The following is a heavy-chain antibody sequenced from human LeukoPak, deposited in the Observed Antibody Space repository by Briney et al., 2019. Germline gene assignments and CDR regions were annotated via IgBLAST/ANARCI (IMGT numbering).Heavy chain of an antibody. Sequence: GGSLRLSCAASGFTFSSYAMSWVRQAPGKGVEWVSAISGSGGSTYYADSVKGRFPISRDNSKNTLYLQMNSLRAEDTAVYYCAKVLATIQLFDAFDIWGQGTMVTVSS. J-gene: IGHJ3*02. CDR3: AKVLATIQLFDAFDI. CDR1: GFTFSSYA. D-gene: IGHD5-24*01. CDR2: ISGSGGST. V-gene: IGHV3-23*01.